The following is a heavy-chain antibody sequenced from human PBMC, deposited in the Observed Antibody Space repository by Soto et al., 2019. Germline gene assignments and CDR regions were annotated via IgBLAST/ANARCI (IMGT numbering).Heavy chain of an antibody. J-gene: IGHJ6*02. Sequence: APVKGSCKGSGYTFTSYGIHWVPQAPGQRLEWTGWINAGNGNTKYSEKFQGRVTITRDTSASTAYLELSSLRSEDTAVYYCARDXNDSSAYYHHYYYGMDVWGQGTTVTVSS. D-gene: IGHD3-22*01. CDR2: INAGNGNT. CDR1: GYTFTSYG. V-gene: IGHV1-3*01. CDR3: ARDXNDSSAYYHHYYYGMDV.